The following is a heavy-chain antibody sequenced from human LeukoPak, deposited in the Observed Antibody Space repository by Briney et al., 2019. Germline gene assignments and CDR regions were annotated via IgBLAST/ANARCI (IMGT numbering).Heavy chain of an antibody. CDR2: INHSGIT. V-gene: IGHV4-34*01. CDR1: GGSFSDYY. Sequence: PSETLSLTCAVYGGSFSDYYWGWIRQPPGKGLEWVGEINHSGITNYNPSLQSRVRISIDTSRNHFSLKVNSVPAADTAAYYCASGGGRRSIWDTWFDPWGQGTLVTVSS. J-gene: IGHJ5*02. CDR3: ASGGGRRSIWDTWFDP. D-gene: IGHD2/OR15-2a*01.